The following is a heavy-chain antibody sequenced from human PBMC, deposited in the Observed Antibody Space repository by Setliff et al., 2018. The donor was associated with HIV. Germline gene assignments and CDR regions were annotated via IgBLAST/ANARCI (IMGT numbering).Heavy chain of an antibody. V-gene: IGHV3-7*01. CDR2: IGQDGSEK. J-gene: IGHJ5*02. Sequence: LRLSCAASRFDFNNYWMCWVRQAPGKGLEWVANIGQDGSEKNYVDSVKGRFTISRDNAKNTLYLQMNSLRPEDTAVYYCARVASGYDYGWLDPWGQGTLVTVSS. D-gene: IGHD5-12*01. CDR3: ARVASGYDYGWLDP. CDR1: RFDFNNYW.